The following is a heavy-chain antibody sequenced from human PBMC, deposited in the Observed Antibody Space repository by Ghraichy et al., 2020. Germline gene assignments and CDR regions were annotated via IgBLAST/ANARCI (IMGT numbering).Heavy chain of an antibody. D-gene: IGHD6-6*01. CDR1: GGSISNYY. CDR2: VYYTGST. V-gene: IGHV4-59*01. CDR3: ARAGGERSSSHDYYHMDV. J-gene: IGHJ6*03. Sequence: SETLSLMCSVSGGSISNYYGTWIRQTPGKGLEWIGHVYYTGSTKYNPSLKSRVTISVDTSKNQFSLKLSSVTAADTAVYFCARAGGERSSSHDYYHMDVWGKGTTVIVSS.